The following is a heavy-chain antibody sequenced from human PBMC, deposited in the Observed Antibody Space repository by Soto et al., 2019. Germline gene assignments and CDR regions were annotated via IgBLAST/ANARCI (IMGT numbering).Heavy chain of an antibody. J-gene: IGHJ5*02. CDR3: AREGGSLNWFDP. V-gene: IGHV3-48*02. CDR2: ISSSSSTI. D-gene: IGHD1-26*01. Sequence: EVQLVESGGGLVQPGGSLRLSCAAYRFTFSSYSVNWVRQAPGKGLEWVSYISSSSSTIYYADSVKGRFTISRDNAKNSLYLQMNSLRDQDTAVYYCAREGGSLNWFDPWGQGTLVTVSS. CDR1: RFTFSSYS.